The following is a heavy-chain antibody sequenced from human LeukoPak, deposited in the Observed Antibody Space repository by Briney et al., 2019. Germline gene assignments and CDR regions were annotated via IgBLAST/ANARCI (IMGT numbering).Heavy chain of an antibody. Sequence: GGSLRLSCAASGFTFSIYWTSWVRQAPGKGLEWVANIKHDGSEIHYVDSVKGRFTISRDNAKNSLYLQMNSLSAEDSAVYYCARDHHPFTAWGQGTLVTVSS. CDR2: IKHDGSEI. D-gene: IGHD5-18*01. V-gene: IGHV3-7*04. CDR3: ARDHHPFTA. J-gene: IGHJ4*02. CDR1: GFTFSIYW.